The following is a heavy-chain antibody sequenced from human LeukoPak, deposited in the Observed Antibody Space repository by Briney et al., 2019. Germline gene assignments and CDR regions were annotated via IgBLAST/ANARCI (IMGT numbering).Heavy chain of an antibody. CDR3: ARNYGGTSKYFDY. J-gene: IGHJ4*02. V-gene: IGHV1-2*02. CDR2: ISPNSGGT. Sequence: ASVKVSCKASGYSFDDYYIHWVRQAPGQGLEWMGWISPNSGGTNYAQNFQGRVTMTRDTSITTAYMELSGLTSDGTALYYCARNYGGTSKYFDYWGQGTLVTVSS. D-gene: IGHD4-23*01. CDR1: GYSFDDYY.